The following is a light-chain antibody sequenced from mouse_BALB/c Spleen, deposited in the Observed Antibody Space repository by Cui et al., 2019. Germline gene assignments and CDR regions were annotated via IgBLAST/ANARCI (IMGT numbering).Light chain of an antibody. Sequence: QTVLTQSSPIKSATPGEKVTMTCSASSSVSYMHWFQQKPGTSPKLWIYSTSNLASGVPARFSGSGSGTSYSLTISRMEAEDAATYYCQQRSSYPLTFGAGTKLELK. CDR1: SSVSY. CDR2: STS. V-gene: IGKV4-57*01. CDR3: QQRSSYPLT. J-gene: IGKJ5*01.